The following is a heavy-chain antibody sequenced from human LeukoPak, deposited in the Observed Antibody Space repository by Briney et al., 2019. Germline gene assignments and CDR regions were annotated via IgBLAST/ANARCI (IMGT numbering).Heavy chain of an antibody. V-gene: IGHV4-59*01. J-gene: IGHJ4*02. CDR1: GGSISSYY. CDR3: ARGYGSGSYYNGIDY. CDR2: IYYSGST. D-gene: IGHD3-10*01. Sequence: SETLSLICTVSGGSISSYYWSWIRQPPGKGLEWIGYIYYSGSTNYNPSLKSRVTISVDTSKNQFSLKLSSVTAADTAVYYCARGYGSGSYYNGIDYWGQGTLVTVSS.